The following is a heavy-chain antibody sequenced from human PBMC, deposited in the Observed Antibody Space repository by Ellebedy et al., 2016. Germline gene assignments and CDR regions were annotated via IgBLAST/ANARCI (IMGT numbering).Heavy chain of an antibody. CDR1: GFTFSSHW. CDR2: ISTDGSST. Sequence: GESLKISXAVSGFTFSSHWMHWVRQAPGKGLVWVSRISTDGSSTNYADSVKGRFTISRDNAKNSLYLQMNSLRAEDAGVYFCARAGDRVHYYMDVWGKGTTVIVSS. CDR3: ARAGDRVHYYMDV. V-gene: IGHV3-74*01. D-gene: IGHD1-14*01. J-gene: IGHJ6*03.